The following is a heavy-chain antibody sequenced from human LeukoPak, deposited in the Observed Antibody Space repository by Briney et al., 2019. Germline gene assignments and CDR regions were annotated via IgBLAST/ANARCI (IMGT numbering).Heavy chain of an antibody. V-gene: IGHV1-3*03. D-gene: IGHD4-17*01. CDR3: ARSDPRYGDYYFDY. Sequence: ASVKVSCKASGYTFTSYAMHWVRQAPGQRLEWMGWINAGNGNTKYSQELQGRVTITRDTSASTAYMELSSLRSEDMAVYYCARSDPRYGDYYFDYWGQGALVTVSS. CDR1: GYTFTSYA. J-gene: IGHJ4*02. CDR2: INAGNGNT.